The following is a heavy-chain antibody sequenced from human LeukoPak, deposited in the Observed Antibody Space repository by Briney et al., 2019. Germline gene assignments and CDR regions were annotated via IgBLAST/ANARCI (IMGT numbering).Heavy chain of an antibody. J-gene: IGHJ5*02. CDR1: GVSFSGYY. V-gene: IGHV4-34*01. Sequence: SETLSLTCAVYGVSFSGYYWSWIRQPPGKGLEWIGEINHSGSTNYNPSLKSRVTISVDTSKNQFSLKLSSVTAADTAVYYCARGRWFDPWGQGTLVTVSS. CDR3: ARGRWFDP. CDR2: INHSGST.